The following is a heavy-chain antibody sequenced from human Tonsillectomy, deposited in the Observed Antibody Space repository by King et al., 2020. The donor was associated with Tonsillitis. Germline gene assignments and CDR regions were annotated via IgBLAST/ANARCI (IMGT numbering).Heavy chain of an antibody. CDR1: GFTFSRYA. CDR3: ARAHSSRWLYYFDY. D-gene: IGHD6-13*01. CDR2: ISYDGSNE. J-gene: IGHJ4*02. Sequence: VQLVESGGGVVQPGRSLRLSCADSGFTFSRYAIHWVRQAPGKGLEWVAIISYDGSNENYADSVKGRFTISRANSKNTLYLQMNSLRAEDTAVYYCARAHSSRWLYYFDYWGQGTLVTVSS. V-gene: IGHV3-30*04.